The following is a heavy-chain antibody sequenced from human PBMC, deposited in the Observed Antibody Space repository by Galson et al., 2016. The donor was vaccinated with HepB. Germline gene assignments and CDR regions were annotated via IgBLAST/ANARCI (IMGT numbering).Heavy chain of an antibody. CDR2: IIPIYDTT. Sequence: SVKVSCKAFGDGITCYAISWVRQAPGQGLEWMGGIIPIYDTTHYAQKFQGSVIITADEVTSTAYMEMSSLISEDTAVDYYAIGPRSWPLPPFYYHGWDVWGQGPTVIISS. D-gene: IGHD3-10*01. CDR3: AIGPRSWPLPPFYYHGWDV. J-gene: IGHJ6*02. V-gene: IGHV1-69*13. CDR1: GDGITCYA.